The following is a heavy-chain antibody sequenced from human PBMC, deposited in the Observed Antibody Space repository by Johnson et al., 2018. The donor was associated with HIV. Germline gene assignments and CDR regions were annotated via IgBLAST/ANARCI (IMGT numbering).Heavy chain of an antibody. Sequence: QVQLVESGGGVVQPGRSLRLSCAASGYTFSSYGMHWVRQAPGKELEWVAVTWYDGSNKYYADSVKGRITNSRDNSKNTLYLQMNSLRAEDTAVYYCAKGPWDLPHAFNIWGRGTMVIVSS. CDR1: GYTFSSYG. CDR3: AKGPWDLPHAFNI. V-gene: IGHV3-33*06. CDR2: TWYDGSNK. D-gene: IGHD1-26*01. J-gene: IGHJ3*02.